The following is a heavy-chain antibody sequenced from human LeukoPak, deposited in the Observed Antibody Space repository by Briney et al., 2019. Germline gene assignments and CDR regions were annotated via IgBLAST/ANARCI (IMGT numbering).Heavy chain of an antibody. CDR2: SGSGGST. Sequence: GGTLRLSCAASGFTFSSSGMSWVRQTPGKGLEWVSASGSGGSTYYADSVKGRFTISRDNSKNTLYLQMNSLRAEDTAVYYCAKGHTYYYDSSGLSYFDYWGQGTLVTVSS. CDR1: GFTFSSSG. CDR3: AKGHTYYYDSSGLSYFDY. D-gene: IGHD3-22*01. V-gene: IGHV3-23*01. J-gene: IGHJ4*02.